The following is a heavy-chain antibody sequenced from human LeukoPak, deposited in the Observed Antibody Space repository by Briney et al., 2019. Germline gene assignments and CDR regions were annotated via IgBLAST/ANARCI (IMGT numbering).Heavy chain of an antibody. V-gene: IGHV1-46*01. CDR2: INPTGGSV. CDR3: ARDRSGSRWRWFDP. J-gene: IGHJ5*02. Sequence: ASVKVSCKASGYTFTNYYIHWVRQAPGQGLEWMGIINPTGGSVSYAQKFQGRVSMTSDTSTSTLYLELSSLRSEDTAVYYCARDRSGSRWRWFDPWGQGTMVTVSS. CDR1: GYTFTNYY. D-gene: IGHD6-13*01.